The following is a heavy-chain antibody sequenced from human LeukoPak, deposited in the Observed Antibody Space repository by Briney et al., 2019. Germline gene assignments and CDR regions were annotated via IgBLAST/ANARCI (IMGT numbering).Heavy chain of an antibody. CDR1: GGSISSGGYY. Sequence: SETLSLTCTVSGGSISSGGYYWSWIRQHPGKGLEWIGYIYYSGSTYYNPSLKSRVTISVDTSKNQFSLKLSSVTAADTAVYYCARAIAAAGTFDYWGQGTRVTVSS. CDR2: IYYSGST. V-gene: IGHV4-31*03. D-gene: IGHD6-13*01. J-gene: IGHJ4*02. CDR3: ARAIAAAGTFDY.